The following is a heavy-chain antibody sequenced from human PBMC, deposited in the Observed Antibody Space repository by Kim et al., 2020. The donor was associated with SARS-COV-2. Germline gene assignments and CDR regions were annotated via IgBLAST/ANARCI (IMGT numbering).Heavy chain of an antibody. J-gene: IGHJ4*01. Sequence: GGSLRLSCAATGFTFTRYPMGWVRQAPGQGLEWVASISSSGGDTYYSDSVRGRFTISRDNAKNTLFLQANSLRGEDTALYYCATLDYFGSGSPGVDYWG. D-gene: IGHD3-10*01. V-gene: IGHV3-23*01. CDR1: GFTFTRYP. CDR3: ATLDYFGSGSPGVDY. CDR2: ISSSGGDT.